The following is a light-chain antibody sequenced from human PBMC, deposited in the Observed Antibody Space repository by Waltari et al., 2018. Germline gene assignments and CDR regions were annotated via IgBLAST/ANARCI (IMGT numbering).Light chain of an antibody. V-gene: IGLV3-21*04. CDR2: FDS. CDR1: NIGAKS. J-gene: IGLJ2*01. Sequence: SYVLTQPPSVSVAPGKTASITCGGNNIGAKSVNWYQQKPGQAPILLIYFDSYRPSGIPDRFSGANSGHTATLTISRFEAGDEAAYYCQVWDTSADHLVVFGGVTNLTVV. CDR3: QVWDTSADHLVV.